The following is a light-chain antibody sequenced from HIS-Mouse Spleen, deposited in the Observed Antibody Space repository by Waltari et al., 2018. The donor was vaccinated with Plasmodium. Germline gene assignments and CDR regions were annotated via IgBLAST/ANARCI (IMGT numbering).Light chain of an antibody. CDR1: QGISSA. J-gene: IGKJ2*01. V-gene: IGKV1-13*02. Sequence: AIQLTQSPSSLSASVGDGVTITCRASQGISSALAWYQQKPGKAPKLLIYDASSLESGVPSRFSGSGSGTDFTLTISSLQPEDFATYYCQQFNSYPTFGQGTKLEIK. CDR3: QQFNSYPT. CDR2: DAS.